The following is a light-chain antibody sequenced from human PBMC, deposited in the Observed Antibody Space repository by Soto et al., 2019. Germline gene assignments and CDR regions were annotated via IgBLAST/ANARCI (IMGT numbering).Light chain of an antibody. J-gene: IGKJ4*01. CDR2: AAS. CDR1: QGVSRY. V-gene: IGKV1-9*01. CDR3: QQLNSYPLT. Sequence: DIQLTQSPSFLSASVGDRVAITCRASQGVSRYVAWYQQKPGKPPELLIYAASTLQSGVPSRFSGSGSGTDFTLTISSLQPEDFATYYCQQLNSYPLTFGGGTKVDIK.